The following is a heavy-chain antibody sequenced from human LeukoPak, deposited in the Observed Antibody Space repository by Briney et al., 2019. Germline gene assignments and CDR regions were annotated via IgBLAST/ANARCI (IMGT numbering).Heavy chain of an antibody. D-gene: IGHD3-10*01. V-gene: IGHV4-34*01. CDR1: GGSFSGYY. J-gene: IGHJ6*03. Sequence: SETLSLTCAVYGGSFSGYYWSWIRQPPGKGLEWIGEINHSGSTNYNPSLKSRVTISVDTSKNQFSLKLSSVTAADTAVYYCARGFYGSGSYSPPYYYMDVWGKGTTVTISS. CDR3: ARGFYGSGSYSPPYYYMDV. CDR2: INHSGST.